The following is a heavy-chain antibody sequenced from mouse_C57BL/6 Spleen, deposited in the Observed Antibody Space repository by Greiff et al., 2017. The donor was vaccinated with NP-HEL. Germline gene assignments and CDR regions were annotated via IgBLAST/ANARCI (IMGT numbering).Heavy chain of an antibody. J-gene: IGHJ3*01. V-gene: IGHV1-80*01. CDR1: GYAFSSYW. CDR3: ASPFITTVVAPGFAY. Sequence: QVHVKQSGAELVKPGASVKISCKASGYAFSSYWMNWVKQRPGKGLEWIGQIYPGDGDTNYNGKFKGKATLTADKSSSTAYMQLSSLTSEDSAVYFCASPFITTVVAPGFAYWGQGTLVTVSA. CDR2: IYPGDGDT. D-gene: IGHD1-1*01.